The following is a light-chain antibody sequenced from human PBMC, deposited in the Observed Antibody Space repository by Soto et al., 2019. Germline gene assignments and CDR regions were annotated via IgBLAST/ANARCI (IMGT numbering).Light chain of an antibody. CDR3: QQYNSLSSVS. Sequence: DTQMTQSPSSLSASVGDRVTITCRASQSITTYLNWYQQKPGKAPKLLIYAASSLQSGVPSRFSGSGSGTDFTLTISSLQPEDSASYYCQQYNSLSSVSFGGGTKVEI. CDR1: QSITTY. J-gene: IGKJ4*01. CDR2: AAS. V-gene: IGKV1-39*01.